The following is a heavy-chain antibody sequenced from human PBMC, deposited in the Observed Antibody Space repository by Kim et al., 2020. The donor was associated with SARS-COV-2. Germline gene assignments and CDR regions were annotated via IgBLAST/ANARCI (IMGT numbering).Heavy chain of an antibody. J-gene: IGHJ4*02. V-gene: IGHV3-7*01. Sequence: GGSLRLSCAASGFTFSSYWMTWVRQAPGKGLEWVANIKQDGSEKYYVDSVKGRFTISRDNAKNSLYLQMNSLRVEDTAVYYCGRGLPAGGKSLDYWGQGTLVTVSS. D-gene: IGHD6-13*01. CDR1: GFTFSSYW. CDR2: IKQDGSEK. CDR3: GRGLPAGGKSLDY.